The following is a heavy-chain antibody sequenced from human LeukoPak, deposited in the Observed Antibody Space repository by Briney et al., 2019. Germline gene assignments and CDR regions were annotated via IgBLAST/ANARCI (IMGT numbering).Heavy chain of an antibody. CDR1: GFTFSDYY. CDR2: ISSSVSTI. D-gene: IGHD3-9*01. Sequence: GRSLRLSCAASGFTFSDYYMSWIRQAPRKGLEWVSYISSSVSTIYYADPLKGRFTISKDNATNSLYLQMNSLRAEDTAVYYCARDQGGDILTGEADYWGQGTLVTVSS. J-gene: IGHJ4*02. CDR3: ARDQGGDILTGEADY. V-gene: IGHV3-11*01.